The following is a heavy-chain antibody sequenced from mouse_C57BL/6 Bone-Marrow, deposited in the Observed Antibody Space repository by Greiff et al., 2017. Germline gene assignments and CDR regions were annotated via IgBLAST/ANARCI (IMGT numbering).Heavy chain of an antibody. J-gene: IGHJ4*01. V-gene: IGHV10-3*01. CDR3: VRYDYDDYYAMDY. CDR2: IRSKSSNYAT. CDR1: GFTFNTYA. Sequence: VQLVESGGGLVQPKGSLKLSCAASGFTFNTYAMHWVRQAPGKGLECVARIRSKSSNYATYYADSVKDRFTISRDDSQSMLYLQMNNLKTEDTAMYYCVRYDYDDYYAMDYWGQGTSVTVSS. D-gene: IGHD2-4*01.